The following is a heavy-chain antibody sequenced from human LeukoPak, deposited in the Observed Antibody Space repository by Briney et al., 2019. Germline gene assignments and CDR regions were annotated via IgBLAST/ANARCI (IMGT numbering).Heavy chain of an antibody. CDR3: ARGRLGTTIRGRYFYYGMDV. CDR1: GGFSRGYH. Sequence: SETLSLTCAVFGGFSRGYHWSWIRQPPGKGLEWIGEIIDSGSTNYNPSLKSRVTISVDTSKNQFSLDLSSVTAADTAVYYCARGRLGTTIRGRYFYYGMDVWGQGTTVTVSS. CDR2: IIDSGST. J-gene: IGHJ6*02. D-gene: IGHD3-10*01. V-gene: IGHV4-34*01.